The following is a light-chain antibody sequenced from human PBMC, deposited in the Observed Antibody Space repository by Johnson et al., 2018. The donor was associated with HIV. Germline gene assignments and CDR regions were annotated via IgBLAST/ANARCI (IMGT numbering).Light chain of an antibody. V-gene: IGLV1-51*01. CDR2: DNN. CDR3: GTWDSSLSGYV. CDR1: SSNIGNNF. J-gene: IGLJ1*01. Sequence: VLTQPPSVSAAPGQKVTISCSGSSSNIGNNFISWYQQLPGSAPKLLIYDNNKRPSGIPDRFSGSKSGTSATLGITGLLTGDEADYYCGTWDSSLSGYVLETETKVTVL.